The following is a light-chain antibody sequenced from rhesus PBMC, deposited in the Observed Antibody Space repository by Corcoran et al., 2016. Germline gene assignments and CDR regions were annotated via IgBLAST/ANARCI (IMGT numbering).Light chain of an antibody. Sequence: DIQMTQSPSSLSASVGDTVTITCRASQGISSWLAWFQQKQGKAPTLLIYKSASFQSGVPSRFSGRGSGTDFTRTISSLQSEDFATYYCQQYSSRPYSFGQGTKVEIK. CDR3: QQYSSRPYS. V-gene: IGKV1-22*01. J-gene: IGKJ2*01. CDR1: QGISSW. CDR2: KSA.